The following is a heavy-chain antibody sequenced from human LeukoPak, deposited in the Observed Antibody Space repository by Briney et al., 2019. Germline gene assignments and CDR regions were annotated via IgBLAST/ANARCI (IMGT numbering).Heavy chain of an antibody. J-gene: IGHJ4*02. D-gene: IGHD3-22*01. CDR2: ISWNSGSI. CDR3: AKDIYYYDSSGPFDY. CDR1: GFTFDDYA. Sequence: GRSLRLSCAASGFTFDDYAMHWVRQAPGKGLEWVSGISWNSGSIGYADSVKGRFTISRDNAKNSLYLQMNSLRAEDTALYYCAKDIYYYDSSGPFDYWGQGTLVTVSS. V-gene: IGHV3-9*01.